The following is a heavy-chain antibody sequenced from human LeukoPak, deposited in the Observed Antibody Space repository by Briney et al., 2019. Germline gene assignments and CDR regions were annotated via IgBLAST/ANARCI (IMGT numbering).Heavy chain of an antibody. CDR1: GNSISSGYY. V-gene: IGHV4-38-2*02. CDR2: IYHSGST. D-gene: IGHD2-15*01. CDR3: AREGGGGSELFDY. Sequence: PSETLSLTCAVTGNSISSGYYWGWIRQPPGKGLEWIGSIYHSGSTYYNPSLKSRVTISVDTSKNQFSLKLSSVTAADTAVYYCAREGGGGSELFDYWGQGTLVTVSS. J-gene: IGHJ4*02.